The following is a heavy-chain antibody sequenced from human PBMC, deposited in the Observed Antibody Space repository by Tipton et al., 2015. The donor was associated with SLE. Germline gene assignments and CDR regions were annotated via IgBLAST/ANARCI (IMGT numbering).Heavy chain of an antibody. CDR3: AISEGEWLLLSWFDP. Sequence: TLSLICAVSGYSITTAYYWSWIRQPAGKGLEWIGRIYTSGSTNYNPSLKSRVTMSVDMSKNQFSLKLSSVTAADTAVYYCAISEGEWLLLSWFDPWGQGTLVTVSS. CDR1: GYSITTAYY. J-gene: IGHJ5*02. CDR2: IYTSGST. V-gene: IGHV4-61*02. D-gene: IGHD3-3*01.